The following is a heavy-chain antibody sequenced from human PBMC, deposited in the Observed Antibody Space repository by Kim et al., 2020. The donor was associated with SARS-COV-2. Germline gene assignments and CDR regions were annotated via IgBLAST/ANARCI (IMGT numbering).Heavy chain of an antibody. V-gene: IGHV3-11*04. D-gene: IGHD3-9*01. CDR2: ISSSGSTI. J-gene: IGHJ5*02. CDR3: ARDRVLRYFDWLPPPIWFDP. Sequence: GGSLRLSCAASGFTFSDYYMSWIRQAPGKGLEWVSYISSSGSTIYYADSVKGRFTISRDNAKNSLYLQMNSLRAEDTAVYYCARDRVLRYFDWLPPPIWFDPWGQGTLVTVSS. CDR1: GFTFSDYY.